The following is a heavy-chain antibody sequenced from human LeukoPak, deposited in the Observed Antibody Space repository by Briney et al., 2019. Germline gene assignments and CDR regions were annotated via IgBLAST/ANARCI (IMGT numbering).Heavy chain of an antibody. V-gene: IGHV4-34*01. CDR1: GGSISSYY. J-gene: IGHJ5*02. CDR2: INHSGST. CDR3: ARVSLLLSWFDP. Sequence: SETLSPTCTVSGGSISSYYWSWIRQPPGKGLEWIGEINHSGSTNYNPSLKSRVTISVDTSKNQFSLKLSSVTAADTAVYYCARVSLLLSWFDPWGQGTLVTVSS.